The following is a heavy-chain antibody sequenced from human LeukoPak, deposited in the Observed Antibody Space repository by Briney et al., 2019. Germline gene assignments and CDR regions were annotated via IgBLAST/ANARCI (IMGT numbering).Heavy chain of an antibody. CDR2: IYYSGST. V-gene: IGHV4-30-4*01. CDR3: ARIYDSSGYTIDY. J-gene: IGHJ4*02. CDR1: GGSISSGDYY. D-gene: IGHD3-22*01. Sequence: SQTLSLTCTVSGGSISSGDYYWSWIRQPPGKGLEWIGYIYYSGSTCYNPSLKSRVTISVDTSKNQFSLKLSSVTAADTAVYYCARIYDSSGYTIDYWGQGTLVTVSS.